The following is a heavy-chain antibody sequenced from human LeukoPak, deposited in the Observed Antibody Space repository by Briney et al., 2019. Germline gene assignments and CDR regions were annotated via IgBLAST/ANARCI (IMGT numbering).Heavy chain of an antibody. V-gene: IGHV1-2*02. CDR1: GYTFTDYY. Sequence: ASVKVSCKASGYTFTDYYLHWVRQAPGQGLEWIGWINHYSGGTNYAQKFQGKVTMTKNTSISTAYMEQSRLRSDDTAVYYCARSSTALGPFNCDYWGQGTLVTVSS. CDR2: INHYSGGT. CDR3: ARSSTALGPFNCDY. D-gene: IGHD3-16*01. J-gene: IGHJ4*02.